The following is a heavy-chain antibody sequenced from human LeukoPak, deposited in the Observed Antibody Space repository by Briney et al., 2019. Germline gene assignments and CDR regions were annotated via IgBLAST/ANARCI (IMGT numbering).Heavy chain of an antibody. J-gene: IGHJ3*02. CDR2: IYHSGST. CDR3: ARLAYYYDSSGYYSRKVFAFDI. D-gene: IGHD3-22*01. V-gene: IGHV4-38-2*02. CDR1: GYSTSSGYY. Sequence: SETLSLTCTVSGYSTSSGYYWGWIRQPPGKGLEWIGSIYHSGSTYYNPSLKSRVTISVDTSKNQFSLKLSSVTAADTAVYYCARLAYYYDSSGYYSRKVFAFDIWGQGTMVTVSS.